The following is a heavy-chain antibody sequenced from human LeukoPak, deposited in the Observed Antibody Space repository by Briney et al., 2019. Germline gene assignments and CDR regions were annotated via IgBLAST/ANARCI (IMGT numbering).Heavy chain of an antibody. CDR3: ASSSWSSEYFHY. V-gene: IGHV3-30*14. Sequence: GRSLRLSCAASGFTFSSYAMHWVRQAPGKGLEWVAVISYDGSNKYYADSVKGRFTISRDNSKNTLYLQLNSLRAEDTAVYFCASSSWSSEYFHYWGQGTLVTVSS. CDR1: GFTFSSYA. CDR2: ISYDGSNK. D-gene: IGHD6-13*01. J-gene: IGHJ1*01.